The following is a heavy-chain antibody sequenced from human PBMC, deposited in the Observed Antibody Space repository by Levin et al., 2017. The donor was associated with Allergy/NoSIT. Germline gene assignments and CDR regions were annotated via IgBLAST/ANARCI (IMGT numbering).Heavy chain of an antibody. CDR1: GFTFGNFA. Sequence: PGGSLRLSCAASGFTFGNFAMHWVRQAPGKGLEWLAVISYDGRIKYYADSVKGRLTISRDNDKKTLNLQMISLRSEDTARYHCARDTGAPLGLYNAMDVWGQGTTVTVSS. CDR3: ARDTGAPLGLYNAMDV. V-gene: IGHV3-30*04. J-gene: IGHJ6*02. D-gene: IGHD3-10*01. CDR2: ISYDGRIK.